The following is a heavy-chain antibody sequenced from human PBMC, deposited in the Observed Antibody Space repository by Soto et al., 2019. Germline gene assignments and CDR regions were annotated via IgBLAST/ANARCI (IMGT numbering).Heavy chain of an antibody. V-gene: IGHV4-59*01. CDR1: GGSMSSNY. Sequence: SETLSLTCTVSGGSMSSNYWSWIRQSPGKGLEWIGFVYYGGTNYNPSFESRVTMSVDTPKNQFSLELSSVTAADTAVYYCVSYRGDFYFDHWGQGALVTVSS. D-gene: IGHD3-16*01. J-gene: IGHJ4*02. CDR3: VSYRGDFYFDH. CDR2: VYYGGT.